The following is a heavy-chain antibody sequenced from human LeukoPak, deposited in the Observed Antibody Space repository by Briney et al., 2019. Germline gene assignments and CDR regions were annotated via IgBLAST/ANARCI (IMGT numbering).Heavy chain of an antibody. V-gene: IGHV3-11*01. J-gene: IGHJ6*02. Sequence: GGSLRLSCAASGFTFSDYYMSWIRQAPGKGLEWVSYISSRGSTIYYADSVKGRFTVSRDNAKNSLYLQMNSLRAEDTAVYYCARHDTAMATDYGMDVWGQGTTVTVSS. D-gene: IGHD5-18*01. CDR3: ARHDTAMATDYGMDV. CDR2: ISSRGSTI. CDR1: GFTFSDYY.